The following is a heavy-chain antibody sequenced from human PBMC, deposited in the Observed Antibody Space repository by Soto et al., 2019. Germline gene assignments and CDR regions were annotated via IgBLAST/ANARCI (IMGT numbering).Heavy chain of an antibody. CDR3: SHMPDDATWFAS. V-gene: IGHV2-5*02. D-gene: IGHD1-1*01. Sequence: QIALKESGPALVKPTQNLTLTCTFSGFSLTNPTVGVGWIRQSPGKALEWLAFVFWDDDKRYSPSLKTRLTITKHSSTLRTLLTMTVMGPAYTQTYYRSHMPDDATWFASWGQATLVTVSS. J-gene: IGHJ5*01. CDR2: VFWDDDK. CDR1: GFSLTNPTVG.